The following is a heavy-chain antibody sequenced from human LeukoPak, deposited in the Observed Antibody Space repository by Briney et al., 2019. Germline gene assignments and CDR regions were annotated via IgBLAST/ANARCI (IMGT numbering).Heavy chain of an antibody. D-gene: IGHD1-26*01. CDR2: ISSSGGNT. Sequence: GGSLRLSCAASGFTFSSYSMSWVRQAPGKGLEWVSAISSSGGNTYYPDSVKGRFTISRDNSKNTLYLQMNSLRAEDTAVYYCAKLNSGSYHYTNFDYWGQGTLVTVSS. CDR3: AKLNSGSYHYTNFDY. V-gene: IGHV3-23*01. CDR1: GFTFSSYS. J-gene: IGHJ4*02.